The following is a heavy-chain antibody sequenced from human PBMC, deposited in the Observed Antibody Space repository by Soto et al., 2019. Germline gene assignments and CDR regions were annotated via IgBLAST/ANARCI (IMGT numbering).Heavy chain of an antibody. Sequence: GGSLRLSCAASGFTFSSYGMHWVRQAPGKGLEWVAVISYDGSNKYYADSVKGRFTISRDNSKNTLYLQMNSLRAEDTAVYYCAKGGRIMITFGGVIVKGKIDYWGQGTLVTVSS. CDR3: AKGGRIMITFGGVIVKGKIDY. V-gene: IGHV3-30*18. J-gene: IGHJ4*02. D-gene: IGHD3-16*02. CDR1: GFTFSSYG. CDR2: ISYDGSNK.